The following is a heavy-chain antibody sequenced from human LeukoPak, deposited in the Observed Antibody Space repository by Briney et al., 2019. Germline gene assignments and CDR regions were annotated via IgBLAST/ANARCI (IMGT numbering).Heavy chain of an antibody. CDR2: VTHDGSDT. V-gene: IGHV3-74*01. CDR3: ARDTTPFGYSYDS. Sequence: QPGGSLRLSCTASGFTFSTYALSWVRQAPGKGLEWVSRVTHDGSDTSYADSVKGRFTISRDNAKNTLYLEMNSLRAEDTAVYYCARDTTPFGYSYDSWGQGTLVTVSS. CDR1: GFTFSTYA. J-gene: IGHJ4*02. D-gene: IGHD1-26*01.